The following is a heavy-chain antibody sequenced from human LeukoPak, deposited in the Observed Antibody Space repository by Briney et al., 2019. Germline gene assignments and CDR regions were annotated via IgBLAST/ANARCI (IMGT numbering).Heavy chain of an antibody. J-gene: IGHJ4*02. Sequence: ASVKVSCKASGYTFTSCGISWVRQAPGQGLEWMGWISAYNGNTNYAQKLQGRVTMTTDTSTSTAYMELRSLRSDDTAVYYCARDRRIVGAAEEFDYWGQGTLVTVSS. V-gene: IGHV1-18*01. CDR2: ISAYNGNT. CDR3: ARDRRIVGAAEEFDY. CDR1: GYTFTSCG. D-gene: IGHD1-26*01.